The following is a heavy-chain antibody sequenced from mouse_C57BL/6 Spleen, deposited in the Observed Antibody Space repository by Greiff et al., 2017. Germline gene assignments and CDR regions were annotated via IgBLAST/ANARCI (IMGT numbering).Heavy chain of an antibody. CDR3: ARGGHGSPYYYAMDY. D-gene: IGHD1-1*01. V-gene: IGHV1-47*01. CDR1: GYTFTTYP. Sequence: VKVVESGAELVKPGASVKMSCKASGYTFTTYPIEWMKQNHGKSLEWIGNFHPYNDDTKYNEKFKGKATLTVEKSSSTVYLELSRLTSDDSAVYYCARGGHGSPYYYAMDYWGQGTSVTVSS. CDR2: FHPYNDDT. J-gene: IGHJ4*01.